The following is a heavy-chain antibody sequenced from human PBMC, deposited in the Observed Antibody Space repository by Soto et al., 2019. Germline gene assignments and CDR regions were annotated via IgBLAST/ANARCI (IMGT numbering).Heavy chain of an antibody. CDR1: GYSFTSYW. CDR2: IYPGDSDT. D-gene: IGHD3-22*01. CDR3: ATKYYDSSGYYSTPDY. Sequence: PGESLKISCKGSGYSFTSYWIGWVRQMPGKGLEWMGIIYPGDSDTRYSPSFQGQVTISADKSISTAYLQWSSLRASDTAMYYCATKYYDSSGYYSTPDYWGQGTLVTVSS. J-gene: IGHJ4*02. V-gene: IGHV5-51*01.